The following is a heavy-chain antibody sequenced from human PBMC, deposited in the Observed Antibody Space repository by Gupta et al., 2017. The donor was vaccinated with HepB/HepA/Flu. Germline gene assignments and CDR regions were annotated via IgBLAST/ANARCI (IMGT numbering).Heavy chain of an antibody. CDR1: GYTLTYSY. CDR2: VNPNSGST. CDR3: ARPRISLIRGGNHDYYYMDV. Sequence: QVQLVQSGAEVKQPGASVKVPCMASGYTLTYSYMHWARQAPGQELEWLGWVNPNSGSTIYARKFQGRVTMTTDTSINTAYMELTRLTSDDTAVYYCARPRISLIRGGNHDYYYMDVWGKGTTVTVSS. D-gene: IGHD3-10*01. J-gene: IGHJ6*03. V-gene: IGHV1-2*02.